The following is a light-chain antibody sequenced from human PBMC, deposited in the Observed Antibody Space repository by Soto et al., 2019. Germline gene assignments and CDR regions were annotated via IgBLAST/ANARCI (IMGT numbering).Light chain of an antibody. CDR1: QSVSSSY. J-gene: IGKJ1*01. Sequence: EIVLTQSPATLSLSPGERATLSCRASQSVSSSYLAWYQQKPGQAPRLLIYGASSRATGIPDRFSGSGSGTEFTLTIGSLEPEDFAVYYCQQYGTSPRTFGQGTKVDIK. V-gene: IGKV3-20*01. CDR3: QQYGTSPRT. CDR2: GAS.